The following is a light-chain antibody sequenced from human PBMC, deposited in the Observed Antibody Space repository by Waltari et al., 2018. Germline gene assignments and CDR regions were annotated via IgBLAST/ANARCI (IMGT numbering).Light chain of an antibody. J-gene: IGKJ1*01. V-gene: IGKV1-39*01. CDR2: AAS. CDR1: QNIRTH. Sequence: DIQMTQSPSSLSASVGDTVTVTCRASQNIRTHLNWYQQKPATAPKLLIYAASTLHRVVPSRVSASASGTDFTLTVTNLQPDDFAVYFCQQSFSSPWTFGQGTRV. CDR3: QQSFSSPWT.